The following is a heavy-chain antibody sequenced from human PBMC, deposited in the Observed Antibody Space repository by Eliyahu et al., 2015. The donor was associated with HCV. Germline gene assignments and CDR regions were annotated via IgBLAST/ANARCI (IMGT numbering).Heavy chain of an antibody. V-gene: IGHV4-4*07. CDR1: GGSISXXY. CDR2: IYTSGST. J-gene: IGHJ6*02. D-gene: IGHD2-15*01. CDR3: ARDNTVVVVAATLHYYYYGMDV. Sequence: QVQLQESGPGLVKPSETLSLTCPVSGGSISXXYWXXIRQPAGKGLEWIGRIYTSGSTNYNPSLKSRVTXSVDTSKNQXSLKLSSVTAADTAVYYCARDNTVVVVAATLHYYYYGMDVWGQGDHGHRLL.